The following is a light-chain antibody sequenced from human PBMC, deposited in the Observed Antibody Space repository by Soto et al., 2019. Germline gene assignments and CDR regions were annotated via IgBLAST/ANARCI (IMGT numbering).Light chain of an antibody. V-gene: IGLV2-23*01. CDR3: CSFVRSSTFYV. CDR2: EGT. J-gene: IGLJ1*01. CDR1: SSDVGSSNL. Sequence: QSALTQPASVSGSPRQSITISCTGTSSDVGSSNLVSWYQQYPGKAPKLIIYEGTRRPSGVSGRFSGSKSGNTASLTISGLQAEDEADYYCCSFVRSSTFYVFGTGTKVTVL.